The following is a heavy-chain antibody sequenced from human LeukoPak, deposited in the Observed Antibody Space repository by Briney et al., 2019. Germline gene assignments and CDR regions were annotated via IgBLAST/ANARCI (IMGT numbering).Heavy chain of an antibody. V-gene: IGHV1-46*01. Sequence: ASVKVSCKASGDTFTTYYIHWVRQAPGQGLEWMGIINPSGDSTSYAQKFQGRVTMTRDTSTSTVYMELSSLRSDHTAVYNGASSALRYFSSSSCYKGFLDYWGQGTLVTVSS. CDR2: INPSGDST. CDR3: ASSALRYFSSSSCYKGFLDY. D-gene: IGHD2-2*01. CDR1: GDTFTTYY. J-gene: IGHJ4*02.